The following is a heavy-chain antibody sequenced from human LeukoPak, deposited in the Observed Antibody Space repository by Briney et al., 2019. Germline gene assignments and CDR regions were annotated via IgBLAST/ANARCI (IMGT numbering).Heavy chain of an antibody. CDR3: ARGQWFGELLGWFDP. Sequence: GGSLRLSCAASGFTFSSYGMHWVRQAPGKGLEWVAVIWYDGSNKYYADSVKGRFIISRDNSKNTLYLQMNSLRAEDTAVYYCARGQWFGELLGWFDPWGQGTLVTVSS. CDR1: GFTFSSYG. CDR2: IWYDGSNK. J-gene: IGHJ5*02. V-gene: IGHV3-33*01. D-gene: IGHD3-10*01.